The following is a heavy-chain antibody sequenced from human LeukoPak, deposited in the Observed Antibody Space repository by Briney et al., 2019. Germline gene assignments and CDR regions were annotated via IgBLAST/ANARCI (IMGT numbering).Heavy chain of an antibody. J-gene: IGHJ4*02. Sequence: GGSLRLSCAASGFTFSSYGMHWVRQAPGKGLEWVAVISYDGSNKYYADSVKGRFTISSDNSKNTLYLQMNSLRAEDTAVYYCAKSSSGYYLDYWGQGTLVTVSS. CDR1: GFTFSSYG. CDR3: AKSSSGYYLDY. V-gene: IGHV3-30*18. D-gene: IGHD3-22*01. CDR2: ISYDGSNK.